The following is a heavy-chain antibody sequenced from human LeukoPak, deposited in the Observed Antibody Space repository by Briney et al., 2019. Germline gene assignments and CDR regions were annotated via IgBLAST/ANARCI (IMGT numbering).Heavy chain of an antibody. CDR2: IWYDGSNK. Sequence: GRSLRLSYAASGFTFSSYGMHWVRQAPGKGLEWVAVIWYDGSNKYYADSVKGRFTISRDNSKNTLYLQMNSLRAEDTAVYYCASSEYGDYVAFDYWGQGTLVTVSS. CDR1: GFTFSSYG. D-gene: IGHD4-17*01. J-gene: IGHJ4*02. V-gene: IGHV3-33*01. CDR3: ASSEYGDYVAFDY.